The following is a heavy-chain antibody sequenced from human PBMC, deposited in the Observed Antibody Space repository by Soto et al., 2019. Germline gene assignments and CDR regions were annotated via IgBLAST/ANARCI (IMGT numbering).Heavy chain of an antibody. Sequence: GGSLRLSCAASGFNFNKYGMHWVRQAPGKGLEWVAYVSSDGSNQYYADSVKGRFTISRDNSKSTLYLQLDSLRVDDTAVYYCAKDRVIQLLPIWPDPWGEGTLVTVSS. V-gene: IGHV3-30*18. CDR3: AKDRVIQLLPIWPDP. CDR2: VSSDGSNQ. CDR1: GFNFNKYG. J-gene: IGHJ5*02. D-gene: IGHD2-2*01.